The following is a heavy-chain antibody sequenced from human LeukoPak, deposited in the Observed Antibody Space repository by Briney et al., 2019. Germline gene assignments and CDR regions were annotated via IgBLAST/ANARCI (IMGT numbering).Heavy chain of an antibody. D-gene: IGHD5-24*01. J-gene: IGHJ5*02. CDR1: GGSISSYY. CDR3: ARDYALTSLEMATIFNWFDP. V-gene: IGHV4-4*07. CDR2: IYTSGST. Sequence: PSETLSLTCTVSGGSISSYYWSWIRQPAGKGLEWIGRIYTSGSTNYNPSLKSRVTMSVDTSKNQFSLKLTSVTAADTAVYYCARDYALTSLEMATIFNWFDPWGQGTLVTVSS.